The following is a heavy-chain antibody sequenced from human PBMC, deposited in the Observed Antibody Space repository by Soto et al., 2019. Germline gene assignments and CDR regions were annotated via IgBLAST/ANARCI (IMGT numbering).Heavy chain of an antibody. CDR2: ISWNSGSI. CDR3: VMHGGAVAGTDFDY. V-gene: IGHV3-9*01. D-gene: IGHD6-19*01. Sequence: EVQLVESGGGLVQPGRSLRLSCAASGFTFDDYAMHWVRQARGKGLEWVSGISWNSGSIGYADSVKGRFTISRDNAKNSLYLQMNSLRAEDTALYYCVMHGGAVAGTDFDYWGQGTLVTVSS. CDR1: GFTFDDYA. J-gene: IGHJ4*02.